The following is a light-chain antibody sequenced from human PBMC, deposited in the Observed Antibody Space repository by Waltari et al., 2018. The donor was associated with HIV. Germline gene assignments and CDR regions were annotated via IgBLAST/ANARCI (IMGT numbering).Light chain of an antibody. Sequence: IQITQSPSSVSASVGDKVTITCWTTQNINNYISWYQHQPGKAPKLLIYSASSLQSGVPSRCGGSGSGTDITLTISSLQPEYFTTYYCQRSWTFGQGTKIEIK. V-gene: IGKV1-39*01. J-gene: IGKJ1*01. CDR2: SAS. CDR1: QNINNY. CDR3: QRSWT.